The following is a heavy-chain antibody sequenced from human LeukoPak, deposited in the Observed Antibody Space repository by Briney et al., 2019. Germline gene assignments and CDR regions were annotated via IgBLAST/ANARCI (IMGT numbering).Heavy chain of an antibody. CDR2: ISYDGSNK. J-gene: IGHJ4*02. D-gene: IGHD3-10*01. Sequence: PGRSLRLSCAASGFTFSSYAMHWVRQAPGKGLEWVAVISYDGSNKYYADSVKGRFTISRDNAKNSLYLQMNSLRAEDTAVYYCATNRWFGEPDYWGQGTLVTVSS. V-gene: IGHV3-30-3*01. CDR3: ATNRWFGEPDY. CDR1: GFTFSSYA.